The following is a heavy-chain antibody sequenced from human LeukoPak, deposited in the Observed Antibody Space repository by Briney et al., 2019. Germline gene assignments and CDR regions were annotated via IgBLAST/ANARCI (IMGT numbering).Heavy chain of an antibody. CDR2: IYYSGST. CDR3: ATWRTAKTGFDY. V-gene: IGHV4-59*08. J-gene: IGHJ4*02. D-gene: IGHD1-1*01. CDR1: GGSISSYY. Sequence: SETLSLTCTVSGGSISSYYWSWIRQPPGKGLEWIGYIYYSGSTNYNPSLKSRVTISVDTSKNQFSLKLSSVTAADTAVYYCATWRTAKTGFDYWGQGTLVTVSS.